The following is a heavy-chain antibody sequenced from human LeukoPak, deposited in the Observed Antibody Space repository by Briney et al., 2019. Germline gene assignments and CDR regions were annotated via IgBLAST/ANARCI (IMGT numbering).Heavy chain of an antibody. CDR1: GGSFSGYY. Sequence: SGTLSLTCAVYGGSFSGYYWSWIRQPPGKGLEWIGEINRSGDTHYNPSLKSRVTISVDTSKNQFSLKLSSVTAADAAVYYCARGYGSGSYYAHWGQGTLVTVSS. J-gene: IGHJ4*02. D-gene: IGHD3-10*01. V-gene: IGHV4-34*01. CDR3: ARGYGSGSYYAH. CDR2: INRSGDT.